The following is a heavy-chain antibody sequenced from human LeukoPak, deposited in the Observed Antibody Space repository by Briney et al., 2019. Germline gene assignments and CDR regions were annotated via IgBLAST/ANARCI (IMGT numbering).Heavy chain of an antibody. CDR2: TSSDLNVK. V-gene: IGHV3-30*03. Sequence: GGSLRLSCAASGFTFSSFAMIWVRQAPGRGLEWVAVTSSDLNVKLYADSVKGRFTISRDNSRSTLYLQMNSLRPEDTAIYYCAREGYYGSGSPPSLYFDYWGQGTLVTVSS. D-gene: IGHD3-10*01. CDR3: AREGYYGSGSPPSLYFDY. J-gene: IGHJ4*02. CDR1: GFTFSSFA.